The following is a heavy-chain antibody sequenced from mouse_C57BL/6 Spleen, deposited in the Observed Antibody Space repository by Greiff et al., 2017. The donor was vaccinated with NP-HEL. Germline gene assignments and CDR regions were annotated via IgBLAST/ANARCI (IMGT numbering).Heavy chain of an antibody. D-gene: IGHD2-3*01. J-gene: IGHJ4*01. CDR1: GYAFSSSW. V-gene: IGHV1-82*01. CDR3: ARERDGFYAMDY. Sequence: QVHVKQSGPELVKPGASVKISCKASGYAFSSSWMNWVKQRPGKGLEWIGRIYPGDGDTNYNGKFKGKATLTADKSSSTAYMQLSSLTSEDAAVYFCARERDGFYAMDYWGQGTSVTVSS. CDR2: IYPGDGDT.